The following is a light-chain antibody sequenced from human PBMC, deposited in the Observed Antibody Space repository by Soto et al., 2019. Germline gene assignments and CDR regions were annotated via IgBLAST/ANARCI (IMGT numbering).Light chain of an antibody. J-gene: IGKJ4*01. V-gene: IGKV3D-20*02. Sequence: EIALTQSPGTLSLSPGERATLSCRASQSVSSSYLAWYQQKPGQAPRLLIYGTSSRATGIPDRFSGSGSGTDFTLTISSLEPEDFAVYYCQQRSNWPLTFGGGTKVDI. CDR1: QSVSSSY. CDR2: GTS. CDR3: QQRSNWPLT.